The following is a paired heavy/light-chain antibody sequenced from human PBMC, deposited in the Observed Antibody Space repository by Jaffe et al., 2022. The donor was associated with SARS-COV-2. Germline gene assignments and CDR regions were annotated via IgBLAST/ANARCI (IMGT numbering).Light chain of an antibody. CDR1: QSVSSNS. V-gene: IGKV3-20*01. CDR2: GAS. J-gene: IGKJ2*01. CDR3: QQYGSSPYA. Sequence: EIVLTQSPGTLSLSPGERATLSCRASQSVSSNSLAWYQQKPGQAPSLLFYGASVRATGIPDRFSGSGSGTDFTLTISRLEPEDFAVYYCQQYGSSPYAFGQGTKLEIK.
Heavy chain of an antibody. CDR1: GGSISSSSDY. V-gene: IGHV4-39*01. D-gene: IGHD6-19*01. CDR2: IYYSGSS. CDR3: VTGGGIGVAGY. J-gene: IGHJ4*02. Sequence: QLQLQESGPGLVKPSETLSLTCTVSGGSISSSSDYWGWIRQPPGKGLEWIGSIYYSGSSFYNPSLKSRVAVSADTSKKQFSLKLGSVTAADTAVYYCVTGGGIGVAGYWGQGTLVTVSS.